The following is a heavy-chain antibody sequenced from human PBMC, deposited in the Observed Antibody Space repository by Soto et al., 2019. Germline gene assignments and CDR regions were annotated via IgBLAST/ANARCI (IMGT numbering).Heavy chain of an antibody. CDR2: ISYDGSNK. CDR3: AKRGYGRYNWFDP. Sequence: QVQLVESGGGLVKPGGSLRLSCAASGFTFSSYGMHWVRQAPGKGLEWVAVISYDGSNKYYADSVKGRFTISRDNSKNTLYLQMNSLRAEDTAVYYCAKRGYGRYNWFDPWGQGTLVTVSS. D-gene: IGHD5-18*01. J-gene: IGHJ5*02. CDR1: GFTFSSYG. V-gene: IGHV3-30*18.